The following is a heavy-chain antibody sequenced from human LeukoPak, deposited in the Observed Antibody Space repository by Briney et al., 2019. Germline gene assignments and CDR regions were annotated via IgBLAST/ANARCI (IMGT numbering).Heavy chain of an antibody. V-gene: IGHV4-34*01. CDR3: ARRGISGTYYAAFDY. CDR2: INHSGST. Sequence: PSETLSLTCAVYGGSFSGYYWSWIRQPPGKGLEWIGEINHSGSTNYNPSLKSRVTISVDTSKNQFSLKLSSVTAADTAVYYCARRGISGTYYAAFDYWGQGTLVTVSS. J-gene: IGHJ4*02. D-gene: IGHD1-26*01. CDR1: GGSFSGYY.